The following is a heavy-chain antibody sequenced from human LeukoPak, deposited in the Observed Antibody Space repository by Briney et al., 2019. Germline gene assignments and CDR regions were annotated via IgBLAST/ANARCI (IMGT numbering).Heavy chain of an antibody. CDR2: ISSLSGTI. J-gene: IGHJ4*02. CDR1: GFTFSSYS. D-gene: IGHD6-19*01. CDR3: ARDRGRAVAGTGIDY. V-gene: IGHV3-48*01. Sequence: PGGSLRLSCAASGFTFSSYSMNWVRQAPGEGLEWVSYISSLSGTIYYADSVKGRFTISRDNAKNSLYLQMNSLRAEDTAVYYCARDRGRAVAGTGIDYWGQGTLVTVSS.